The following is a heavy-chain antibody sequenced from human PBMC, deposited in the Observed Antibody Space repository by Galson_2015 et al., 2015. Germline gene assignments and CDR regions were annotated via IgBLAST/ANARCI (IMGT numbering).Heavy chain of an antibody. CDR2: ISSSGSTI. D-gene: IGHD1-1*01. V-gene: IGHV3-48*03. J-gene: IGHJ3*02. CDR1: GFTFSSYE. Sequence: SLRLSCAASGFTFSSYEMNWVRQAPGKGLEWVSYISSSGSTIYYADSVKGRFTISRDNAKNSLYLQMNSLRAEDTAVYYCARGDWNDFGAFDIWGQGTMVTVSS. CDR3: ARGDWNDFGAFDI.